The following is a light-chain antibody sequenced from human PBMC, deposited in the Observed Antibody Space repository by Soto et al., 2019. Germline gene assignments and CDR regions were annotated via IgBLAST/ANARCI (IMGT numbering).Light chain of an antibody. CDR3: QQRSNWAT. V-gene: IGKV3-11*01. J-gene: IGKJ3*01. CDR2: DAS. Sequence: EIVLTQSPATLCLSPGERATLSCRASQSVSRNLAWYQQKPGQALRLLIYDASNRATGIPARFSGSGSVTDFTLTISSLEPEDFAVYYCQQRSNWATFGPGTKVDIK. CDR1: QSVSRN.